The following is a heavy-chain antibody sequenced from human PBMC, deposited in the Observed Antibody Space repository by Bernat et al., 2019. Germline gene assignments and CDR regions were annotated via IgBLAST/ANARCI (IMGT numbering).Heavy chain of an antibody. Sequence: QVQLVESGGGVVQPGRSLRLSCAASSSVFIHYAMQWVRQAPGKGLEWVAVIWSDGTTRYYADSVRGRFIISRDNSKNILFLEMNSLRVEDTAVYFCARDINGGSHDYWGQETLVTVSS. V-gene: IGHV3-33*01. CDR1: SSVFIHYA. CDR2: IWSDGTTR. D-gene: IGHD1-26*01. J-gene: IGHJ4*02. CDR3: ARDINGGSHDY.